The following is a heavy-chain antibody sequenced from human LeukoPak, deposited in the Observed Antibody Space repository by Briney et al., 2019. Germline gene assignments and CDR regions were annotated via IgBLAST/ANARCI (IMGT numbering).Heavy chain of an antibody. CDR2: ISSSSSYI. Sequence: GGSLRLSCAASGFTFSSYSMNWVRQAPGKGLEWVSSISSSSSYIYYADSVKGRFTISRDNAKNSLYLQMNSLRAEDTAVYYCARDAYDYVWGSYLTSWGQGTLVTVSS. CDR1: GFTFSSYS. CDR3: ARDAYDYVWGSYLTS. J-gene: IGHJ5*02. D-gene: IGHD3-16*02. V-gene: IGHV3-21*01.